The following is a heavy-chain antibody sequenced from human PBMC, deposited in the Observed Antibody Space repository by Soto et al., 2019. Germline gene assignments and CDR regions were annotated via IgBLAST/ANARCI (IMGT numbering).Heavy chain of an antibody. CDR2: LYWNDDK. D-gene: IGHD3-9*01. CDR3: TLWNYDIFTGASWFDP. J-gene: IGHJ5*02. V-gene: IGHV2-5*01. CDR1: GFSLRASGVG. Sequence: SGPTLVNPTQTLTLTCTFSGFSLRASGVGVGWVRQPPGKALEFLALLYWNDDKRYSPSLGNSLTITKDASENQVVLTMTNMDPVDTGTYYCTLWNYDIFTGASWFDPWGQGTLVTVSS.